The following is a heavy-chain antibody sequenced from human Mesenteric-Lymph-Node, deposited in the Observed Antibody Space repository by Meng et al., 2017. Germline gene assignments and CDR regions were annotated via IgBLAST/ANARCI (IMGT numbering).Heavy chain of an antibody. Sequence: VQVLDLGEGFVKAEGSLRLSCASSGFTFIAYSMTWIRQPPGQGLEWLASISPTSGSLYYADSVKGRFSISRDNAKNSLSLQMNGLRVQDTAVYYCARDHGFLNWFDPWGQGTLVTVSS. CDR2: ISPTSGSL. V-gene: IGHV3-11*04. J-gene: IGHJ5*02. CDR3: ARDHGFLNWFDP. CDR1: GFTFIAYS. D-gene: IGHD2/OR15-2a*01.